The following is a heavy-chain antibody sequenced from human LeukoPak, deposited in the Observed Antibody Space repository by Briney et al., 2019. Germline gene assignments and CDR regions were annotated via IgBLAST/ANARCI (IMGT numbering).Heavy chain of an antibody. CDR1: GFTFSDYY. D-gene: IGHD1-1*01. Sequence: GGSLRLSCAASGFTFSDYYMSWIRQAPGRGLEWVSYISSRTSDTNYVDSVKGRFTISRDNAKNSLYLQMNSLRAEDTAVYYCTRVGSSGSVDYWGQGTLVTVSS. V-gene: IGHV3-11*06. CDR2: ISSRTSDT. CDR3: TRVGSSGSVDY. J-gene: IGHJ4*02.